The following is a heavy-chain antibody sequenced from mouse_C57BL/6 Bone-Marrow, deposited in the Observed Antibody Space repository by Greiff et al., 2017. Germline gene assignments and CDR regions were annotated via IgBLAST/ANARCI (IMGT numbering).Heavy chain of an antibody. J-gene: IGHJ2*01. CDR1: GYAFSSYW. Sequence: QVQLKQSGAELVKPGASVKISCKASGYAFSSYWMNWVKQRPGKGLEWIGQIYPGDGDTTYNGKFKGKATLTADKSSSTAYMQLSSLTSEDAAVXVCARKEFITTVVAPFDYGGQGTTLTVSA. CDR3: ARKEFITTVVAPFDY. CDR2: IYPGDGDT. D-gene: IGHD1-1*01. V-gene: IGHV1-80*01.